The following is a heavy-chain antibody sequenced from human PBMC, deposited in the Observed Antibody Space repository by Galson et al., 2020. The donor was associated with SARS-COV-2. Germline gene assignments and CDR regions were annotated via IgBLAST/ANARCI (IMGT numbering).Heavy chain of an antibody. V-gene: IGHV4-39*01. D-gene: IGHD3-3*02. CDR1: GGSISSSSYY. CDR3: ASIIFGVVITLDY. Sequence: LETLSLTCTVSGGSISSSSYYWGWIRQPPGKGLEWIGSIYYSGSTYYNPSLKSRVTISVDTSKNQFSLKLSSVTAADTAVYYCASIIFGVVITLDYWGQGTLVTVSS. J-gene: IGHJ4*02. CDR2: IYYSGST.